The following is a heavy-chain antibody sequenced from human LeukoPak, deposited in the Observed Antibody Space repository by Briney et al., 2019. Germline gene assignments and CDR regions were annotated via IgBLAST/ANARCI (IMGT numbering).Heavy chain of an antibody. CDR2: INPSGGST. V-gene: IGHV1-46*01. D-gene: IGHD5-18*01. CDR1: GYTFTGYY. Sequence: GASVKVSCKASGYTFTGYYMHWVRQAPGQGLEWMGMINPSGGSTSYAQKFQGRVTMTRDTSTSTVCMELSSLRSEDTAVYYCARGGYSYGFPSPLSDYWGQGTLVTVSS. J-gene: IGHJ4*02. CDR3: ARGGYSYGFPSPLSDY.